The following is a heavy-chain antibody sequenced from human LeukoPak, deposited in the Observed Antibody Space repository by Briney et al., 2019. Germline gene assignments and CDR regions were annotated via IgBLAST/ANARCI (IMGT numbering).Heavy chain of an antibody. CDR2: IYSSGST. J-gene: IGHJ4*02. CDR3: ARDSGFFAS. V-gene: IGHV4-4*07. Sequence: SETLSLTCTVSSGFVSSYYWSWIRQPAGKRLEWIGRIYSSGSTTYNPSLKSRVTMSVDTSKSQFSLKLNSVTAADTAVYYCARDSGFFASWGQGTLVTVSA. D-gene: IGHD3-10*01. CDR1: SGFVSSYY.